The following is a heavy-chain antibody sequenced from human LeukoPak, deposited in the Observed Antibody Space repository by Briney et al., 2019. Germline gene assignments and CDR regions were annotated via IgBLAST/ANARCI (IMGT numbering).Heavy chain of an antibody. D-gene: IGHD2/OR15-2a*01. CDR1: GFTLRDYY. CDR2: MSSTGNTI. CDR3: ARSSSYFTYFDL. Sequence: GGSLRLSCAASGFTLRDYYMSWIRQAPRKGLEWISYMSSTGNTIYYAESVKGRFTVSRDSAHNSMSLQMTSLRAEDSAVYYCARSSSYFTYFDLWGRDTLVTVSS. J-gene: IGHJ2*01. V-gene: IGHV3-11*04.